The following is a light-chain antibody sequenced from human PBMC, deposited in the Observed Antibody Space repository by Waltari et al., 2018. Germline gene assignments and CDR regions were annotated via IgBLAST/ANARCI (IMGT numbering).Light chain of an antibody. Sequence: DIVMTQSPDSLAVSLGERATIHCKSSQSVLYSATNKNYLAWYQQKPGQPPKLLIYWASTRESGVPDRFSGSGSGTDFTLTIRSLQAEDVAGYYCQQDYSTPPLTFGGGTKVEIK. CDR3: QQDYSTPPLT. J-gene: IGKJ4*01. V-gene: IGKV4-1*01. CDR2: WAS. CDR1: QSVLYSATNKNY.